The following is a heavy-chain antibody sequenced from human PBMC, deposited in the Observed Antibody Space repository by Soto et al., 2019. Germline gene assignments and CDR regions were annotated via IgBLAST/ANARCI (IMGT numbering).Heavy chain of an antibody. Sequence: ASVKVSCTASGYPFSSYGVSWVRQAPGQGLEWMGWISGYNGNTQYAQRFQGRVTVTTDTPTSTAYMELKSLRPDDTAVYYCARGIIVVSPYYYMDVWGKGTTVT. CDR3: ARGIIVVSPYYYMDV. CDR2: ISGYNGNT. V-gene: IGHV1-18*01. J-gene: IGHJ6*03. D-gene: IGHD2-21*01. CDR1: GYPFSSYG.